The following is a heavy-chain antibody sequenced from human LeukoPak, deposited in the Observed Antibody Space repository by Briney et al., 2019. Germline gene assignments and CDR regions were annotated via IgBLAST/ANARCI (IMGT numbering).Heavy chain of an antibody. D-gene: IGHD2-15*01. CDR1: GFTFSNYA. CDR3: GRQLGYCSVGSRYFDS. V-gene: IGHV3-23*01. J-gene: IGHJ4*02. CDR2: INPSNGAT. Sequence: PGGSLRLSCAASGFTFSNYAMTWVRQAPGKGLEWVSSINPSNGATYDADSVKGRFTISRDNSKNTLYLQMNSLRAEDTALYYCGRQLGYCSVGSRYFDSWGQGTLVTVSS.